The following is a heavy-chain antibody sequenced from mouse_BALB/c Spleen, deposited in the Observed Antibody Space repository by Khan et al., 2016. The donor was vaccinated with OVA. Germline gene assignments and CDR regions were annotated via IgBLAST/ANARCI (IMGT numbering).Heavy chain of an antibody. D-gene: IGHD1-1*01. CDR2: INGNGGST. V-gene: IGHV5-6-3*01. CDR1: EFTFSTYG. CDR3: ARDFPIIRAMDY. J-gene: IGHJ4*01. Sequence: EVELVESGGGLVQPRGSLKLSCAASEFTFSTYGMSWVRQTPEKRLELVANINGNGGSTNYPDSVKGRFTISRDNAKNTLYLQMSSLKSEDTAMYYCARDFPIIRAMDYWGQGTSVTVSS.